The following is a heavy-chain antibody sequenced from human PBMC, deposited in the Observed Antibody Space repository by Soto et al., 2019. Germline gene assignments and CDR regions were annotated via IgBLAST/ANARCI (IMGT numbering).Heavy chain of an antibody. CDR1: GFTFTSPA. J-gene: IGHJ4*02. D-gene: IGHD2-15*01. V-gene: IGHV1-58*01. CDR3: AATAVVVAALDY. Sequence: ASVKVSCKASGFTFTSPAVQWVRQARGQRLEWIGWIVVGSGNTNYAQKFQERVTITRDMSTSTAYMELSSLRSEDTAVYYCAATAVVVAALDYWGQGTLVTVSS. CDR2: IVVGSGNT.